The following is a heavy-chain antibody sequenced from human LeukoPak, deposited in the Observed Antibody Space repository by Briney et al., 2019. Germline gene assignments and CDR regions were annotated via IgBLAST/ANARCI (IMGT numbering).Heavy chain of an antibody. CDR1: GFTFSSYS. V-gene: IGHV3-21*01. CDR3: ARDPWGYYDSSVYYP. CDR2: ISSSSSYI. D-gene: IGHD3-22*01. Sequence: GGSLRLSCAASGFTFSSYSMNWVRQAPGKGLEWVSSISSSSSYIYYADSVKGRFTISRDNAKNSLYLQMNSLRAEDTAVCYCARDPWGYYDSSVYYPWGQGTLVTVSS. J-gene: IGHJ5*02.